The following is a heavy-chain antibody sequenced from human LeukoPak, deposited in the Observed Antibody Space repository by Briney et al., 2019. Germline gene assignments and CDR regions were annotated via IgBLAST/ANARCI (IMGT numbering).Heavy chain of an antibody. V-gene: IGHV3-33*01. CDR1: GFNFSNYG. CDR2: IWYDGSDK. Sequence: PGRSLRLSCAASGFNFSNYGMHWVRQAPGKGLEWVAVIWYDGSDKYYADSVQGRFTISRDNSRKTVSLQMNSLRGEDTAVYYCARDPYSSSWSYGMDVWGQGTTVTVSS. CDR3: ARDPYSSSWSYGMDV. D-gene: IGHD6-13*01. J-gene: IGHJ6*02.